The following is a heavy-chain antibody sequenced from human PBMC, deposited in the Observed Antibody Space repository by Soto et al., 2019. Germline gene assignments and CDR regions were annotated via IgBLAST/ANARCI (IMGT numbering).Heavy chain of an antibody. J-gene: IGHJ6*02. CDR2: ISAYNGNT. CDR1: GYTFTSYG. V-gene: IGHV1-18*01. CDR3: PTGDTIVRLVIMVFGYFYYGMDV. D-gene: IGHD3-10*01. Sequence: QVQLVQSGAEVKKPGASVKVSCKASGYTFTSYGISWVRQAPGQGLEWMGWISAYNGNTNYAQKLQGIVTMTTDTSTSTTYMELRSLRSDDTAVYYCPTGDTIVRLVIMVFGYFYYGMDVWGQGTTVTVSS.